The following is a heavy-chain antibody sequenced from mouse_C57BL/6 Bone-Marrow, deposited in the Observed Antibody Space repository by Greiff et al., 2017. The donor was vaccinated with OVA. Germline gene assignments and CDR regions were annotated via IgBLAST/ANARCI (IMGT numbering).Heavy chain of an antibody. D-gene: IGHD1-1*01. CDR2: IRNKANGYTT. J-gene: IGHJ4*01. CDR3: ARYPGSSPYYAMDY. Sequence: EVKLQESGGGLVQPGGSLSLSCAASGFTFTDYYMSWVRQPPGKALEWLGFIRNKANGYTTEYSASVKGRFTISRDNSQSILYLQMNALRAEDSATYYCARYPGSSPYYAMDYWGQGTSVTVSS. CDR1: GFTFTDYY. V-gene: IGHV7-3*01.